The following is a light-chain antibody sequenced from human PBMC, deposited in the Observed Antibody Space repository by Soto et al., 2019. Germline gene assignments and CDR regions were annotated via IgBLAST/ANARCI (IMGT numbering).Light chain of an antibody. CDR2: DVS. CDR3: SSYTSATTYV. Sequence: VLTQPASVSGSPGQSITISCTGTSSDVGAYNYDSWYQQYPGEAPRVIIYDVSHRPAGVSNRFSGSKSGNTASLTISGLQTQDEADYYCSSYTSATTYVFGTGTKVTVL. V-gene: IGLV2-14*01. CDR1: SSDVGAYNY. J-gene: IGLJ1*01.